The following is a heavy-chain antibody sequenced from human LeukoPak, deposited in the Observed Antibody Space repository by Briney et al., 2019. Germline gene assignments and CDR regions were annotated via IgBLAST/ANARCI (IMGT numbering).Heavy chain of an antibody. CDR3: AIYGSGSYYQY. CDR2: ISYDGSNK. Sequence: GGSLRLSCAASGFTFSSYGMHWVRQAPGKGLEWVAVISYDGSNKYYADSVKGRFTISRDNSKNTLYLQMSSLRAEDTAVYYCAIYGSGSYYQYWGQGTLVTVSS. J-gene: IGHJ4*02. CDR1: GFTFSSYG. D-gene: IGHD3-10*01. V-gene: IGHV3-30*03.